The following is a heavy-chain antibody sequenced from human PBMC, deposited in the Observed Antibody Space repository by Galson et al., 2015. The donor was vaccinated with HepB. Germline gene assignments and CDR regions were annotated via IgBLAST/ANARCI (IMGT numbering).Heavy chain of an antibody. V-gene: IGHV2-70*11. Sequence: PALVKPTQTLTLTCTFSGFSLSTSGMCVSWIRQPPGKALEWLARIDWDDDKYYSTSLKTRLTISKDTSKNQVVLTMTNMDPVDTATYYCARIVPDYDFWRGGYYYYYMDVWGKGTTVTVSS. CDR3: ARIVPDYDFWRGGYYYYYMDV. J-gene: IGHJ6*03. D-gene: IGHD3-3*01. CDR2: IDWDDDK. CDR1: GFSLSTSGMC.